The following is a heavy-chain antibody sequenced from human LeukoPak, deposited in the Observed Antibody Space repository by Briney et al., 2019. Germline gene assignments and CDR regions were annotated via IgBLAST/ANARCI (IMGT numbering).Heavy chain of an antibody. CDR1: GFTFSTFA. V-gene: IGHV3-23*01. CDR2: IFPSGGEI. Sequence: PGGSLRLSCAASGFTFSTFAMIWVRQPPGKGLEWVSSIFPSGGEIHYADSVKGRFTISRDNSKNTLYLQMNSLRAEDTAVYYCAKGADYWGQGTLVTVSS. CDR3: AKGADY. J-gene: IGHJ4*02.